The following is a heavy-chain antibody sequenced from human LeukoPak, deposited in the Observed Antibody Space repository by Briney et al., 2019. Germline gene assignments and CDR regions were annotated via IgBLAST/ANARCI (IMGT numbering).Heavy chain of an antibody. J-gene: IGHJ6*02. D-gene: IGHD6-13*01. CDR3: ARLIGSSSWFPYYYGMDV. CDR2: INHSGST. Sequence: SETLSLTCAVYGGSFNGYYWSWIRQPPGKGLEWIGEINHSGSTNYNPSLKSRVTISVDTSKNQFSLKLSSVTAADTAVYYCARLIGSSSWFPYYYGMDVWGQGTTVTVSS. CDR1: GGSFNGYY. V-gene: IGHV4-34*01.